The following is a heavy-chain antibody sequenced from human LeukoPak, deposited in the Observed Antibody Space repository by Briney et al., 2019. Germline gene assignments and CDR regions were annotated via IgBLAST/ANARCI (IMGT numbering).Heavy chain of an antibody. V-gene: IGHV3-7*01. CDR1: GFTFRSYW. CDR3: ARETIGAPDY. Sequence: GGSLRLSCVAFGFTFRSYWMGWVRQAPGKGLEFVANIEQDGSERYFVDSVKGRITISRDNAKNSLNLYMNSLRVEDTAVYYCARETIGAPDYWGQGTRVTVSS. J-gene: IGHJ4*02. CDR2: IEQDGSER. D-gene: IGHD6-6*01.